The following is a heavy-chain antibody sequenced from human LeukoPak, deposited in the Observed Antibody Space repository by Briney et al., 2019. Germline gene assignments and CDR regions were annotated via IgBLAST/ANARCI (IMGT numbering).Heavy chain of an antibody. CDR3: ARARWTSTVTTYYLDF. J-gene: IGHJ4*02. V-gene: IGHV1-3*01. CDR2: INAGDGKT. D-gene: IGHD4-17*01. CDR1: GYIFTDYA. Sequence: ASVKVSCKASGYIFTDYAIQWVRQAPGQGLEWMGWINAGDGKTRYSQKFQGRVTITRDTSASTAYMELSGLRSDDTAVYYCARARWTSTVTTYYLDFWGQGTLVTVSS.